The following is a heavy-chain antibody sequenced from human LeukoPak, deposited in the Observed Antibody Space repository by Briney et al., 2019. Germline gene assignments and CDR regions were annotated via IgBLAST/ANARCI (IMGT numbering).Heavy chain of an antibody. V-gene: IGHV4-39*02. CDR3: ASLTDARWFDP. CDR1: GGSISRSSFY. Sequence: SETLSPTCTVSGGSISRSSFYWAWLRQPPGKGLEWIGSVYNSGSTYYNPSLKSRVTISEATSKNHFSLKLTSVTAADTAVYYCASLTDARWFDPWGQGALVTVSS. CDR2: VYNSGST. J-gene: IGHJ5*02.